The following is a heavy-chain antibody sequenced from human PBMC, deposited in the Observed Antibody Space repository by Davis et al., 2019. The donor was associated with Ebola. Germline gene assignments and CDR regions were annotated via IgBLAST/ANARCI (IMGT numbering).Heavy chain of an antibody. Sequence: PSETLSLTCAVSGGSISSGGYSWSWIRQPPGKGLEWIGYIYHSGSTYYNPSLKSRVTISVDRSKNQFSLKLSSVTAADTAVYYCARGRNSRAYCGGDCYLEFDYWGQGTLVTVSS. V-gene: IGHV4-30-2*01. CDR3: ARGRNSRAYCGGDCYLEFDY. CDR2: IYHSGST. D-gene: IGHD2-21*02. CDR1: GGSISSGGYS. J-gene: IGHJ4*02.